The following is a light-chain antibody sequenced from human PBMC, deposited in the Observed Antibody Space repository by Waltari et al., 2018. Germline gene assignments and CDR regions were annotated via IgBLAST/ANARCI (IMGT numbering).Light chain of an antibody. CDR3: QQYHSYCS. CDR2: AAS. Sequence: AIRMTQSPSSLSASPGDRVTITCRASQGISSYLAWYQQKPGKAPTLLIYAASTLQSGVPSTFSGSGSGTDFTLTISCLQSEDFATYYCQQYHSYCSFGQGTKVEIK. V-gene: IGKV1-8*01. CDR1: QGISSY. J-gene: IGKJ1*01.